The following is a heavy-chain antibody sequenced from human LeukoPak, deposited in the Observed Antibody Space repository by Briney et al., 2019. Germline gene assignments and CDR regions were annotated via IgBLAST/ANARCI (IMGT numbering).Heavy chain of an antibody. CDR2: ISYDGSNK. V-gene: IGHV3-30*04. D-gene: IGHD2-2*01. CDR3: ARDLGYCSSTSCWGVDY. Sequence: PGGSLRLSCAASGFTFSSYATHWVRQAPGKGLEWVAVISYDGSNKYYADSVKGRFTISRDNSKNTLYLQMNSLRAEDTAVYYCARDLGYCSSTSCWGVDYWGQGTLVTVSS. J-gene: IGHJ4*02. CDR1: GFTFSSYA.